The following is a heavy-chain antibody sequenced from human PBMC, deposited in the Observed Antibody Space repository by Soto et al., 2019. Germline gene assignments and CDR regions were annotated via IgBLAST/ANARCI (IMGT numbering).Heavy chain of an antibody. J-gene: IGHJ5*02. CDR3: ASVKSWAVSP. CDR1: GFTFSNYW. V-gene: IGHV3-7*01. CDR2: IKQSGSDR. Sequence: DVQLVESGGGLVQPGGSLGLSCAASGFTFSNYWMSWVRLAPGKGLEWVAHIKQSGSDRYYVDSVRGRFTISRDNAKNSLYLQMNSLRVEDTAMYYCASVKSWAVSPWGQGTLVTVSS. D-gene: IGHD3-10*01.